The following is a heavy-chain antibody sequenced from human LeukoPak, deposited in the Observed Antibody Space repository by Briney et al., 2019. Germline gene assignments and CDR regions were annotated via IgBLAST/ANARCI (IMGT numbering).Heavy chain of an antibody. V-gene: IGHV3-30*04. Sequence: GGSLRLSCAASGFTFSSYATHWVRQAPGKGLEWVAVISYDGSNKYYADSVKGRFTISRDNSKNTLYLQMNSLRAEDTAVYYCAREYCSSTSCSYFDYWGQGTLVTVSS. CDR3: AREYCSSTSCSYFDY. J-gene: IGHJ4*02. CDR1: GFTFSSYA. CDR2: ISYDGSNK. D-gene: IGHD2-2*01.